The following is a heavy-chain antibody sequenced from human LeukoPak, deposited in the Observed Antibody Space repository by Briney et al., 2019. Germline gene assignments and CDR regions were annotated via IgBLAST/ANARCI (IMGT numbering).Heavy chain of an antibody. V-gene: IGHV4-39*01. CDR2: IYYSGST. CDR3: ARRDRSSGWYRIDY. CDR1: GGSISSSSYY. J-gene: IGHJ4*02. D-gene: IGHD6-19*01. Sequence: SETLSLTCPVSGGSISSSSYYWGWIRQPPGKGLEWMGSIYYSGSTYYNPPLHSRVPIPVDTSKNQFSLKLSSVTAADTAVYYCARRDRSSGWYRIDYWGQGTLVTVSS.